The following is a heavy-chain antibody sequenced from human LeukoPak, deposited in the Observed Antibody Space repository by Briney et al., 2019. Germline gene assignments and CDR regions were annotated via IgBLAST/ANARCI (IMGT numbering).Heavy chain of an antibody. Sequence: GGSLRLSCAASGFTFSSYSMNWVRQAPGKGLEWVSYISSRSSTIYSADSVKGRFTISRDNAKNSLYLQMNSLRDEDTAVYYCAREGGSLTIDAFDIWGQGTMVTVSS. CDR2: ISSRSSTI. CDR1: GFTFSSYS. CDR3: AREGGSLTIDAFDI. D-gene: IGHD1-26*01. J-gene: IGHJ3*02. V-gene: IGHV3-48*02.